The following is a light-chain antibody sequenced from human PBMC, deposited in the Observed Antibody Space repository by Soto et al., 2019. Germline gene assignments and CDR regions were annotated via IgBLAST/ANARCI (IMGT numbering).Light chain of an antibody. V-gene: IGKV1-9*01. CDR3: QQLNSYLL. CDR1: QGISSY. J-gene: IGKJ4*01. CDR2: AAS. Sequence: DIQLTQSPSFPSASVGDRVTITCRASQGISSYLAWYQQKPGKAPKLLIYAASTLQSGVPSRFSGSGSATEFTLTISSLQPEDFATYYCQQLNSYLLFGGGTKVEIK.